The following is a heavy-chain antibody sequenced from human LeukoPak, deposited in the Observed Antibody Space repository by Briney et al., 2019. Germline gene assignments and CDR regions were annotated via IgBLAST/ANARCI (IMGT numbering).Heavy chain of an antibody. D-gene: IGHD5-24*01. CDR2: IYYGGNT. J-gene: IGHJ4*02. V-gene: IGHV4-39*01. CDR1: GGSISSSRYY. CDR3: ASHTNANYRYYFDY. Sequence: SETLSLTCTVSGGSISSSRYYWGWIRQPPGKGLEWIGSIYYGGNTWYSPSLRSRVTISVDTSKNQFSLKLTSVTAADTAVYYCASHTNANYRYYFDYWGQGTLVTVSS.